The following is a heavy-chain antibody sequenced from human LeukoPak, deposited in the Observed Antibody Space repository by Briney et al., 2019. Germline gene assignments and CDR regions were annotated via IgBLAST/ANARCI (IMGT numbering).Heavy chain of an antibody. J-gene: IGHJ4*02. D-gene: IGHD3-10*01. CDR3: ARTLYGSGSQLHDY. Sequence: SETLSLTCTVSGGSISSSSYYWGWIRQPPGKGLEWIGSIYYSGSTYYNPSLKSRVTISVDRSKNQFSLKLSSVTAADTAVYYCARTLYGSGSQLHDYWGQGTLVTVSS. CDR2: IYYSGST. V-gene: IGHV4-39*07. CDR1: GGSISSSSYY.